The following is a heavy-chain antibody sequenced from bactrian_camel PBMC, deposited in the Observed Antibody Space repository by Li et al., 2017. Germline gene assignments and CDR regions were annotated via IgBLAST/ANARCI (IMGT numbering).Heavy chain of an antibody. J-gene: IGHJ4*01. Sequence: VQLVESGGGSVQAGGSLRLSCAASGFTFSSYGMTWVRQAPGKGLEWVSGIYSDGSNTYYTDSVKGRFTISRDNANNTVYLQMGSLKFEDTALYYCASGRCSGGYCYTVDDGLGNEVSYWGQGTQVTVS. CDR3: ASGRCSGGYCYTVDDGLGNEVSY. V-gene: IGHV3S6*01. D-gene: IGHD2*01. CDR2: IYSDGSNT. CDR1: GFTFSSYG.